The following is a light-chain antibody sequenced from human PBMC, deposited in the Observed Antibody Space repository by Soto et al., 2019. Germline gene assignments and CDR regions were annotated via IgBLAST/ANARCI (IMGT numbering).Light chain of an antibody. CDR3: QQRTNWPPT. V-gene: IGKV3-11*01. CDR2: DAS. Sequence: EIVLTQSPATLSLSPGERATLSCRASQSVGTSLAWYQQKPGQAPRLLIYDASNRATGIPARLSGSGSGTDFPLTISSLEPEDFALYYCQQRTNWPPTFGQGTKVEIK. J-gene: IGKJ1*01. CDR1: QSVGTS.